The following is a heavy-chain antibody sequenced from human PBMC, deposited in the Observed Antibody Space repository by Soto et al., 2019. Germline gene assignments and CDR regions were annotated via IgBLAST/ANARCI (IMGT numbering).Heavy chain of an antibody. J-gene: IGHJ6*02. D-gene: IGHD3-16*02. V-gene: IGHV3-30-3*01. Sequence: PGGSLRLSCAASGFTFSSYAMHWVRQAPGKGLEWVAVISYDGSNKYYADSVKGRFTISRDNSKNTLYLQMNSLRAEDTAVYYCARDQGSSYTYYYYGMDVWGQGTTVTVSS. CDR3: ARDQGSSYTYYYYGMDV. CDR2: ISYDGSNK. CDR1: GFTFSSYA.